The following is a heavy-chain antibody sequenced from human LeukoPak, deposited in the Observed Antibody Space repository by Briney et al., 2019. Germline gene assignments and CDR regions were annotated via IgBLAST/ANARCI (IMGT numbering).Heavy chain of an antibody. V-gene: IGHV3-15*01. CDR1: GFTFSSYS. J-gene: IGHJ4*02. Sequence: GGSLRLSCAASGFTFSSYSMNWVRQAPGKGLEWVGRNKSKTDGGTTDYAAPVKGRFTISRDDSKNTLYLQMNSLKTEDTAVYYCTTSHPFGYGDYRGGQGTLVTVSS. CDR2: NKSKTDGGTT. CDR3: TTSHPFGYGDYR. D-gene: IGHD4-17*01.